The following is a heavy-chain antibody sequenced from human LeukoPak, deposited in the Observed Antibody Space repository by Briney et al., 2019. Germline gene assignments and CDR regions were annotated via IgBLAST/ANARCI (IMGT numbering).Heavy chain of an antibody. V-gene: IGHV3-23*01. Sequence: GGSLRLSCAASGFTFSSYAMSWVRQAPGKGLEWVSAISGSGGSTYYADSVKGRFTISRDNSKNSLYLQMNSLRAEDTAVYYCARLLNEYCSGGSCFDAFDIWGQGTMVTVSS. CDR2: ISGSGGST. D-gene: IGHD2-15*01. CDR1: GFTFSSYA. CDR3: ARLLNEYCSGGSCFDAFDI. J-gene: IGHJ3*02.